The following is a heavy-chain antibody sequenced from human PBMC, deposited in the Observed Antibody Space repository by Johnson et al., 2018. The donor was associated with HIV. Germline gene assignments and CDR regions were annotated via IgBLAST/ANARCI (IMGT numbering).Heavy chain of an antibody. CDR2: ISYDGSNK. CDR3: AKAFSTFHDAFDI. V-gene: IGHV3-30*18. J-gene: IGHJ3*02. D-gene: IGHD2/OR15-2a*01. Sequence: QVQLVESGGGVVQPGRSLRLSCAASGFTFSSYGMHWVRQAPGKGLEWVAVISYDGSNKYYADSVKGRFTISRDNSKNTLYLQMNSLRAEDTAVYFCAKAFSTFHDAFDIWGQGTMVTVSS. CDR1: GFTFSSYG.